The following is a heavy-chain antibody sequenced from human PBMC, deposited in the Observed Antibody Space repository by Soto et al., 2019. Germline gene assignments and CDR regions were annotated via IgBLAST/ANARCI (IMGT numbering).Heavy chain of an antibody. D-gene: IGHD4-17*01. V-gene: IGHV3-30*18. CDR3: AKDHLMTTVTTVGY. Sequence: QVQLVASGGGVVQPGRSLRLSCAASGFTFSNYGMHWVRQAPGKGLEWVAVISYHGRDKYYADYVKGRFTISRDNSKNTLYLEMNSLRAEDTAVYYCAKDHLMTTVTTVGYWGQGTLVTVSS. CDR2: ISYHGRDK. J-gene: IGHJ4*02. CDR1: GFTFSNYG.